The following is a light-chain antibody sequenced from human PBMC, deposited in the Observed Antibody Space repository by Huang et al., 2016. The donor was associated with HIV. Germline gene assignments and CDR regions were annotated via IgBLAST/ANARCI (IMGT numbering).Light chain of an antibody. Sequence: EIVMTQSPATLSVSPGERATLSCRASQSVGSNLAWYQQKPGQAPRLLIYGASTRATGIPARFSGIGSGTEFTLTISSLQSEDFAVYYCQQYNNWAPYTFGQGTKLEIK. V-gene: IGKV3-15*01. CDR3: QQYNNWAPYT. CDR2: GAS. CDR1: QSVGSN. J-gene: IGKJ2*01.